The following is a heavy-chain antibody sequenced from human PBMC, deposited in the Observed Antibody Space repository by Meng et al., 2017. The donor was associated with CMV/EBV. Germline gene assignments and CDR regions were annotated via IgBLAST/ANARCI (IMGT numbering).Heavy chain of an antibody. D-gene: IGHD1-14*01. CDR3: ARVTSRVAGAFDY. CDR1: GGSISSGDYY. J-gene: IGHJ4*02. CDR2: IYYSGST. Sequence: VNLQEQGPVLVRPSQTLSLTCTVSGGSISSGDYYWSWIRQPPGKGLEWIGYIYYSGSTYYNPSLKSRVTISVDTSKNQFSLKLSSVTAADTAVYYCARVTSRVAGAFDYWGQGTLVTVSS. V-gene: IGHV4-30-4*08.